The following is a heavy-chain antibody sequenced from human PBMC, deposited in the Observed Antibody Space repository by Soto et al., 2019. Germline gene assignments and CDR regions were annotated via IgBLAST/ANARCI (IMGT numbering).Heavy chain of an antibody. CDR1: GFSLSNGGVG. V-gene: IGHV2-5*02. J-gene: IGHJ4*02. Sequence: SGPTLVNPPQTLTLTCSFSGFSLSNGGVGVGWIRQPPGKALEWLAVIYWDDDKRHSPSLKSRLTITKDTSKNEVVLTMTNMDPVDTATYYCAHIPSSMKPFEYWGQGTLVTVSS. CDR3: AHIPSSMKPFEY. D-gene: IGHD2-8*01. CDR2: IYWDDDK.